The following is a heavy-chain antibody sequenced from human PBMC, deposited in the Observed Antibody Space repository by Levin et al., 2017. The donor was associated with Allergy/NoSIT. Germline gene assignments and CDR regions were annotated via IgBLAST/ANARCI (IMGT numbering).Heavy chain of an antibody. CDR2: ISGSGGST. Sequence: PGGSLRLSCAASGFTFSSYAMSWVRQAPGKGLEWVSAISGSGGSTYYADSVKGRFTISRDNSKITLYLQMNSLRAEDTAVYYCAKGERITIFGVVINRGGWFDPWGQGTLVTVSS. CDR3: AKGERITIFGVVINRGGWFDP. V-gene: IGHV3-23*01. CDR1: GFTFSSYA. D-gene: IGHD3-3*01. J-gene: IGHJ5*02.